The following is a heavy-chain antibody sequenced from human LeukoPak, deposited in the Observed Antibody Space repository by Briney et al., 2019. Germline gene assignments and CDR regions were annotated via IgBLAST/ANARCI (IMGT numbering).Heavy chain of an antibody. V-gene: IGHV1-69*13. CDR2: IIPIFGTA. J-gene: IGHJ4*02. Sequence: LVKVSCKASGGTFTSYAISWVRQAPGQGLEWMGGIIPIFGTANYAQKFQGRVTITADESTSTAYMELRSLRSDDAAVYYCARLQLAPLLVDCWGEGTLAAVSS. CDR3: ARLQLAPLLVDC. CDR1: GGTFTSYA. D-gene: IGHD6-6*01.